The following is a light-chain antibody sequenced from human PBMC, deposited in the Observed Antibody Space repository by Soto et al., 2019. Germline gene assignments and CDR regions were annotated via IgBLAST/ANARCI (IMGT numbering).Light chain of an antibody. CDR1: QSVSSY. Sequence: EIVLTQSPGTLSLSPGDGATLSCRASQSVSSYLAWYQHKPGQPPRLFIYGASYRATGVPDRFSGSGSGTDFTLTISRLEHEDFAVYYCQQYASSPRPFGPGTKVDI. J-gene: IGKJ3*01. V-gene: IGKV3-20*01. CDR3: QQYASSPRP. CDR2: GAS.